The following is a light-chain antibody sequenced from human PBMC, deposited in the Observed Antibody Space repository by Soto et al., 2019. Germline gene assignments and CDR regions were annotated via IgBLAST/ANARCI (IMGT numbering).Light chain of an antibody. CDR1: SGHSSYA. Sequence: QPVLTQSPSASASLGASVKLTCTLSSGHSSYAIAWHQQQPEKGPRYLMKLNSDGSHSKGDGIPDRFSGSSSGAERYLTISSLQSEDEAEYYFQTWGTVIPWVFGGGTKLTVL. V-gene: IGLV4-69*01. CDR2: LNSDGSH. J-gene: IGLJ3*02. CDR3: QTWGTVIPWV.